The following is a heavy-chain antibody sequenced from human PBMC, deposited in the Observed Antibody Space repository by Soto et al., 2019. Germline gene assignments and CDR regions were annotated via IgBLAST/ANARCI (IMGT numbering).Heavy chain of an antibody. CDR3: ARVLVGATLGYFDY. CDR1: GFTFSSYS. D-gene: IGHD1-26*01. CDR2: ISSSSSYI. J-gene: IGHJ4*02. Sequence: EVQLVESGGGLVKPGGSLRLSCAASGFTFSSYSMNWVRQAPGKGLEWVSSISSSSSYIYYADSVKGRFTISRDNAKNSLYLQMNSLRAEDTAVYYCARVLVGATLGYFDYWGQGTLVTVSS. V-gene: IGHV3-21*01.